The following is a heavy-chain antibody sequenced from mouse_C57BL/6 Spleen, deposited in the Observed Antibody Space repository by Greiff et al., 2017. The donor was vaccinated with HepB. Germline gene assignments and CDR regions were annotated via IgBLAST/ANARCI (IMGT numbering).Heavy chain of an antibody. V-gene: IGHV1-52*01. CDR1: GYTFTSYW. D-gene: IGHD6-1*01. Sequence: QVQLKQPGAELVRPGSSVKLSCKASGYTFTSYWMHWVKQRPIQGLEWIGNIDPSDSDTHYNQKFKDKATLTVDKSSSTAYMQLSSLTSEDSAVYDCARWRLASYAMDYWGQGTSVTVSS. CDR2: IDPSDSDT. J-gene: IGHJ4*01. CDR3: ARWRLASYAMDY.